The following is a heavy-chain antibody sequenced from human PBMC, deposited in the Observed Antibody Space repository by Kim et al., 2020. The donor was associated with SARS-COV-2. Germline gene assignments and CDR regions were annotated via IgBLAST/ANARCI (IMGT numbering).Heavy chain of an antibody. CDR2: IYYSGST. J-gene: IGHJ6*02. D-gene: IGHD6-19*01. V-gene: IGHV4-59*01. CDR1: GGSISSYY. CDR3: ARMVSGWSTGYGMDV. Sequence: SETLSLTCTVSGGSISSYYWSWIRQPPGKGLEWIGYIYYSGSTNYNPSLKSRVTISVDTSKNQFSLKLSSVTAADTAVYYCARMVSGWSTGYGMDVWGQGTTVTASS.